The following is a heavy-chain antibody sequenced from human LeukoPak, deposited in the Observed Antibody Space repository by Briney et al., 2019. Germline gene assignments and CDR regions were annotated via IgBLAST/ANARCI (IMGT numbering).Heavy chain of an antibody. J-gene: IGHJ4*02. CDR1: GFTFGDYA. Sequence: GGSLRLSCTASGFTFGDYAVSWVRQAPGKGLEWVADITESGDPHYADSVKGRFTISRDNAKNSLYLQMNSLRVDDTAVYYCAATGRWGQGTLVTVSS. CDR3: AATGR. CDR2: ITESGDP. D-gene: IGHD2-15*01. V-gene: IGHV3-48*03.